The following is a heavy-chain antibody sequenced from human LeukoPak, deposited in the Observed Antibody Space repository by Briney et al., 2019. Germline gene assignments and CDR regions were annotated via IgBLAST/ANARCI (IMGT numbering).Heavy chain of an antibody. CDR1: GYTFSTHG. CDR3: ARDHTAATGDY. J-gene: IGHJ4*02. V-gene: IGHV1-18*04. CDR2: VNAYNVHT. D-gene: IGHD6-13*01. Sequence: GASVKVSRKASGYTFSTHGINWVRQAPGQGLEWMGWVNAYNVHTNYAQNLQGRVTMTTDTSTSTAYMELRGLRSDDTAVYYCARDHTAATGDYWGQGTLVTVSS.